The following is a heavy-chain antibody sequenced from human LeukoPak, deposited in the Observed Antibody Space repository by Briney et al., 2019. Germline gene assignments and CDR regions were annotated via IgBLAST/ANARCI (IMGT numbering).Heavy chain of an antibody. CDR2: ISGGGDIT. Sequence: GGSLRLSCAASGCTVSSNYMSWVRQAPGKGLEWVSAISGGGDITYYADSVKGRFTISRDNSKDTLFLQMHSLRPGDTAVYYCVREDTPATANYWGQGTLVTISS. V-gene: IGHV3-23*01. J-gene: IGHJ4*02. CDR3: VREDTPATANY. CDR1: GCTVSSNY. D-gene: IGHD2-21*02.